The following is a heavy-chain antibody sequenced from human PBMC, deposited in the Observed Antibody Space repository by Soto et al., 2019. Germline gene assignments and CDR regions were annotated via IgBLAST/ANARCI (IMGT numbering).Heavy chain of an antibody. V-gene: IGHV4-59*01. J-gene: IGHJ4*02. CDR1: GGSISSYY. CDR2: IYYSGST. Sequence: PSETLSLTCTVSGGSISSYYWSWIRQPPGKGLEWIGYIYYSGSTNYNPSLKSRVTISVDTSKNQFSLKLSSVTAADTAVYYCAKRPLALLCFDYWGQGTLVTVSS. CDR3: AKRPLALLCFDY.